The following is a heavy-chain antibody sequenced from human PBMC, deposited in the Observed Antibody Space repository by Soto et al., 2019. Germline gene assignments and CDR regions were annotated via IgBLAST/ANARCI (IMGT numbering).Heavy chain of an antibody. CDR3: ARDPGDGYNYDF. D-gene: IGHD5-12*01. V-gene: IGHV4-31*03. CDR2: MYNSGKT. J-gene: IGHJ4*02. CDR1: GDSLSSSGDY. Sequence: SETLSLTCTASGDSLSSSGDYWTWIRQYPGKGLEWIGYMYNSGKTYYNPSLTSRLTISVDTSKNQFSLKLTSVTAADTAVYYCARDPGDGYNYDFWGQGTLVTVSS.